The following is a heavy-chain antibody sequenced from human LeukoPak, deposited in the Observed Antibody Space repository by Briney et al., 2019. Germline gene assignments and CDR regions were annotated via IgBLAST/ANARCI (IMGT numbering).Heavy chain of an antibody. CDR2: IRCKAYGGTT. Sequence: GGSLRLSCTASGFTFGDYAMSWFRQDPGKGLEWVVFIRCKAYGGTTEYAASVKGRFTISRDDSKRIAHLQMNSLKTEDTAVYYCTRAPPGIEVAGTGVGWFDPWGRGTLVTVSS. V-gene: IGHV3-49*03. CDR3: TRAPPGIEVAGTGVGWFDP. J-gene: IGHJ5*02. D-gene: IGHD6-19*01. CDR1: GFTFGDYA.